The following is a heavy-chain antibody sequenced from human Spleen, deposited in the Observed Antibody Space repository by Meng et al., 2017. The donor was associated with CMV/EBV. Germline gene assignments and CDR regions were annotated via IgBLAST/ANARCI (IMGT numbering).Heavy chain of an antibody. V-gene: IGHV3-53*05. J-gene: IGHJ6*02. CDR2: IYSGGST. CDR1: GFTVSSNY. Sequence: GGSLRLSCAASGFTVSSNYMSWVRQAPGKGLEWVSVIYSGGSTYYADSVKGRVSISRDNTKNSLYLQMNSLRPEDTALYFCARDVYDFWSGYQGYFYFAMDVWGQGTTVTVSS. CDR3: ARDVYDFWSGYQGYFYFAMDV. D-gene: IGHD3-3*01.